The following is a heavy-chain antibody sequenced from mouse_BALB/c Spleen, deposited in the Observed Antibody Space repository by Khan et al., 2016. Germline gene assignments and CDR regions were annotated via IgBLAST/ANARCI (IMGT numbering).Heavy chain of an antibody. CDR2: ISIYYDNT. J-gene: IGHJ1*01. Sequence: QVQLKQSGPELVRPGESVKISCKGSGYTFTDYAMHWVKQSHAKSLEWIGVISIYYDNTNYNQKFKGKATMTVDKSSSTAYMELARLTSEDSAIYYCARRYDDDVGYFDVWGAGTTVTVSS. CDR1: GYTFTDYA. CDR3: ARRYDDDVGYFDV. D-gene: IGHD2-4*01. V-gene: IGHV1S137*01.